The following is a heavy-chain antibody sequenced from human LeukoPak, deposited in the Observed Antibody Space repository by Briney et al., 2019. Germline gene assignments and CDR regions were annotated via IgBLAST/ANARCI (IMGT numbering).Heavy chain of an antibody. CDR3: ATFSSSWAYYYYGMDV. Sequence: SETLSLTCTVSGGSVSSGSYYWSWIRQPPGKGLEWIGYIDYSGSTNYNPSLKSRVTIPVDTSKHQFSLKLSSVTAADTPVYYCATFSSSWAYYYYGMDVWGQGTTVTVSS. J-gene: IGHJ6*02. D-gene: IGHD6-13*01. V-gene: IGHV4-61*01. CDR1: GGSVSSGSYY. CDR2: IDYSGST.